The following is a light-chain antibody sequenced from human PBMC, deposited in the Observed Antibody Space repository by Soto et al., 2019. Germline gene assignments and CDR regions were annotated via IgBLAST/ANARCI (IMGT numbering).Light chain of an antibody. CDR1: SSDIGYYDY. V-gene: IGLV2-14*01. Sequence: QSVLTQPASVSGSPGQSITISCTGTSSDIGYYDYVSWYQRHSGKAPKLIIYEANNRPSGVSNRFSGSKSVNTASLTISGLQAEDEADYYCSSHSSSSAYYVFGTGTKVTAL. CDR3: SSHSSSSAYYV. CDR2: EAN. J-gene: IGLJ1*01.